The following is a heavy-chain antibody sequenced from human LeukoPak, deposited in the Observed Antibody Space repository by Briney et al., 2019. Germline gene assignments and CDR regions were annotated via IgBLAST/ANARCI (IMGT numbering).Heavy chain of an antibody. CDR3: ARELSGDFNHYYYYGMDV. CDR2: INPNSGGT. V-gene: IGHV1-2*04. CDR1: GYTFTGYY. D-gene: IGHD4-17*01. J-gene: IGHJ6*02. Sequence: ASVKVSCKASGYTFTGYYMHWVRQATGQGLEWMGWINPNSGGTNYAQKFQGWVTMTRDTSISTAYMELSRLRSDDTAVYYCARELSGDFNHYYYYGMDVWGQGTTVTVSS.